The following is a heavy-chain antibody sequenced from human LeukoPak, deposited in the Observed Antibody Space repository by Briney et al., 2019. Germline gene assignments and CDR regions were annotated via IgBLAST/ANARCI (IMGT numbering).Heavy chain of an antibody. CDR3: ARDYDFWSGPYYYYSMDV. D-gene: IGHD3-3*01. CDR1: GFTFSSYS. V-gene: IGHV3-48*04. CDR2: ISSSSNTI. Sequence: GGSLRLSCAASGFTFSSYSMNWVRQAPGKGLEWVSYISSSSNTIYYADSVKGRFTISRDNAKNSLYLQMNSLRAEDTAVYYCARDYDFWSGPYYYYSMDVWGKGTTVIVSS. J-gene: IGHJ6*03.